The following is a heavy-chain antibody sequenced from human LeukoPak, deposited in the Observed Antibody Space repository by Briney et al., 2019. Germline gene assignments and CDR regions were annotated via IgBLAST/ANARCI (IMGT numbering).Heavy chain of an antibody. Sequence: GASVKVSCKASGYIFTSYGISWVRQAPGQGLEWMGWINPNSGGTNYAQKFQGRVTMTRDTSISTAYMELSRLRSDDTAVYYCARVGPSGSYYEYWGQGTLVTVSS. CDR2: INPNSGGT. V-gene: IGHV1-2*02. CDR1: GYIFTSYG. CDR3: ARVGPSGSYYEY. D-gene: IGHD1-26*01. J-gene: IGHJ4*02.